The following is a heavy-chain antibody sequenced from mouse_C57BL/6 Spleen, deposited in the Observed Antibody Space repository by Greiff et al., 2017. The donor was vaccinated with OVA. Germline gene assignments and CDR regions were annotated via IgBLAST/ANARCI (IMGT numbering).Heavy chain of an antibody. CDR1: GFTFSDYG. D-gene: IGHD4-1*01. CDR2: ISSGSSTI. J-gene: IGHJ1*03. Sequence: EVQVVESGGGLVKPGGSLKLSCAASGFTFSDYGMHWVRQAPEKGLEWVAYISSGSSTIYYADTVKGRFTISRDNAKNTLFLQMTSLRSEDTAMYYCARETGQGYFDVWGTGTTVTVSS. V-gene: IGHV5-17*01. CDR3: ARETGQGYFDV.